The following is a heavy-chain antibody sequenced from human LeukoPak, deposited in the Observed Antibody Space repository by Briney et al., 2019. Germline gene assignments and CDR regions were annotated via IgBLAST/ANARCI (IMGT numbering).Heavy chain of an antibody. CDR3: AKDIDSGYSSVDYYYYGMDV. D-gene: IGHD6-19*01. J-gene: IGHJ6*02. V-gene: IGHV3-7*03. Sequence: GGSLRLSCAASGFTFSSYWMSWVRQAPGKGLEWVANIKQDGSEKYYVDSVKGRFTISRDNAKNSLYLQMNSLRAEDTALYYCAKDIDSGYSSVDYYYYGMDVWGQGTTVTVSS. CDR1: GFTFSSYW. CDR2: IKQDGSEK.